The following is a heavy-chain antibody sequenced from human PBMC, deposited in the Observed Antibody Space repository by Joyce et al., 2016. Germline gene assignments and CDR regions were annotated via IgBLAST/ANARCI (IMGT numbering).Heavy chain of an antibody. CDR2: IGYDGTNK. Sequence: QVQLVESGGGVVQPGRSLRLSCAASGVTFRTFGLRWVRQAPGKGLEWVGMIGYDGTNKYDADSVKGRFTISRDNSKNTLFLQMNGLRADDTAMYYCTRVRGIAVTGTDYWGQGTLVTVSS. D-gene: IGHD6-19*01. CDR3: TRVRGIAVTGTDY. CDR1: GVTFRTFG. V-gene: IGHV3-33*01. J-gene: IGHJ4*02.